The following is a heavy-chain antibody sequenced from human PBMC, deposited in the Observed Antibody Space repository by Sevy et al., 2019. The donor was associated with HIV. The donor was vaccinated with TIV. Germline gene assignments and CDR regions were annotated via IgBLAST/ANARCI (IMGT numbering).Heavy chain of an antibody. Sequence: GGSLRLSCAVSGFTFSSHWMSWVRQAPGKGLEWVASIKHDGSEKYYGDSVKGRFSISRDSSENSLYLQMDSLRAGDTAVYYCARDGRGALAMSDRTTYWFDLWGQGTLVTVSS. J-gene: IGHJ5*02. D-gene: IGHD2-2*01. V-gene: IGHV3-7*01. CDR1: GFTFSSHW. CDR3: ARDGRGALAMSDRTTYWFDL. CDR2: IKHDGSEK.